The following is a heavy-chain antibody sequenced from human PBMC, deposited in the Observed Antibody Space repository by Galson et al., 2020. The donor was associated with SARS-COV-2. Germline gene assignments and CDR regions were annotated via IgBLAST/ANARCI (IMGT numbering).Heavy chain of an antibody. CDR3: ASPYLAAASFFGAFDL. Sequence: GGSLRLSCAASGFILTTYEMNWVRQAPGKGLEWVSYISDSGTNTYYADSVKGRFTISRDNTKNSVYLQMTSVRAEDTAVYYCASPYLAAASFFGAFDLWGRGTMVTVSS. V-gene: IGHV3-48*03. D-gene: IGHD6-13*01. CDR1: GFILTTYE. CDR2: ISDSGTNT. J-gene: IGHJ3*01.